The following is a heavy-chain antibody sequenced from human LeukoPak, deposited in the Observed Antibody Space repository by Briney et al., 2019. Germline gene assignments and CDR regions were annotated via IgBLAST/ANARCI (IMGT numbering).Heavy chain of an antibody. CDR2: IYTSGST. Sequence: PSETLSLTCTVSGGSISSYYWSWIRQPAGKGLEWTGRIYTSGSTNYNPSLKSRVTMSVDTSKNQFSLKLSSVTAADTAVYYCARAVGATTIRMDAFDIWGQGTMVTVSS. J-gene: IGHJ3*02. CDR3: ARAVGATTIRMDAFDI. CDR1: GGSISSYY. V-gene: IGHV4-4*07. D-gene: IGHD1-26*01.